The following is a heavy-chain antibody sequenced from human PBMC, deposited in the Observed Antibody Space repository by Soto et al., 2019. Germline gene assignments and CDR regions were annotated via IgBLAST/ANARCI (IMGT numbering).Heavy chain of an antibody. D-gene: IGHD3-3*01. CDR1: GFTLSSYA. CDR2: ISGSGGST. J-gene: IGHJ4*02. Sequence: GGSLRLSCAASGFTLSSYAMSWVRQAPGKGLEWVSAISGSGGSTYYADSVKGRFTISRDNSKNTLYLQMNSLRAEDTAVYYCAKDRAIFGVVIIGRYFDYWGQGTLVTVSS. V-gene: IGHV3-23*01. CDR3: AKDRAIFGVVIIGRYFDY.